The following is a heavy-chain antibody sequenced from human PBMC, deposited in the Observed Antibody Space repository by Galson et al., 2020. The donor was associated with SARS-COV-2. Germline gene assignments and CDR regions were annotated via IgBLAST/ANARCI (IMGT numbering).Heavy chain of an antibody. J-gene: IGHJ5*02. CDR2: ISWNSGSI. D-gene: IGHD3-22*01. CDR3: AKGDDSSDFHLRGTKFDP. Sequence: GGSLRLSCAASGFTVDDYAMHWVRQAPGKGLEWVFGISWNSGSIGYADSVKGRFTISRDNAKNSLYLQMNSLRAEDTAFYYCAKGDDSSDFHLRGTKFDPWGQGTLVTVSS. V-gene: IGHV3-9*01. CDR1: GFTVDDYA.